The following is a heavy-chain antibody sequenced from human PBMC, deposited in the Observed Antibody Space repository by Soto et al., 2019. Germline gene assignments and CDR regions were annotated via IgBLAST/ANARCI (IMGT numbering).Heavy chain of an antibody. J-gene: IGHJ6*02. V-gene: IGHV3-48*03. Sequence: PGGSLRLSCAGSGFTFSSYEMNWVRQAPGKGLEWVSYTSSSGNTIYYADSVKGRFTISRDNAKSSLYLQMNSLSAEDTAVYYCARDRIEGFVVVPTAIDFGMDVWGQGTKVTVS. CDR3: ARDRIEGFVVVPTAIDFGMDV. CDR2: TSSSGNTI. CDR1: GFTFSSYE. D-gene: IGHD2-2*01.